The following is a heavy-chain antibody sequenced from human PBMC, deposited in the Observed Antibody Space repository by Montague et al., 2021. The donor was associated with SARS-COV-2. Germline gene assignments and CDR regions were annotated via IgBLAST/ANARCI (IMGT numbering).Heavy chain of an antibody. CDR3: AREFRIELWQTNWYFGL. J-gene: IGHJ2*01. CDR1: GGSISGHY. CDR2: FDHSGGT. D-gene: IGHD3-16*01. V-gene: IGHV4-59*11. Sequence: SETLSLTCIVSGGSISGHYWSWIRQPPGKGLEWIGNFDHSGGTKYNPSLKSRATISVDTSKNQFALRLSSVTAADTAVYYCAREFRIELWQTNWYFGLWGRGTLVTVSS.